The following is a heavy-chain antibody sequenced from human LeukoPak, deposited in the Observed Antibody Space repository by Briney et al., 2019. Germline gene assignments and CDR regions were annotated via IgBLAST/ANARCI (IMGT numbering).Heavy chain of an antibody. D-gene: IGHD2-2*01. J-gene: IGHJ6*04. CDR2: INPSGGST. Sequence: GASVKVSCKASGYTFTSYYMHWVRQAPGQGLEWMGIINPSGGSTSHAQKFQGRVTMTRDTSPSTVYMELSSLRSEDTAVYYCARDRLDCSSTSCYVYGMDVWGKGTTVTVSS. CDR1: GYTFTSYY. CDR3: ARDRLDCSSTSCYVYGMDV. V-gene: IGHV1-46*01.